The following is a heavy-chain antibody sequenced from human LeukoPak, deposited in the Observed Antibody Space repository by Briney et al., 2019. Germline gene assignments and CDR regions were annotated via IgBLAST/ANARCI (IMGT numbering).Heavy chain of an antibody. Sequence: ASVKVSCKVSGDTLTELSMHWVRQAPGKGLEWMGGFDPKEGERVYAQNFQGRFTMTEDTSSGTAYMELNSLRSEDTAVYYCARDGTLAAFDIWGQGTMVTVSS. CDR2: FDPKEGER. J-gene: IGHJ3*02. D-gene: IGHD1-1*01. CDR1: GDTLTELS. V-gene: IGHV1-24*01. CDR3: ARDGTLAAFDI.